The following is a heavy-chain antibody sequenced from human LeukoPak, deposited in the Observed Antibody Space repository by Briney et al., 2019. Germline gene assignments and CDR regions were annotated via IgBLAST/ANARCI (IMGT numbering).Heavy chain of an antibody. CDR1: GDTFSGNA. V-gene: IGHV1-69*05. D-gene: IGHD1-7*01. Sequence: GASVKVSCKASGDTFSGNAFSWVRQAPGQGLEWMGGIIPIFGTANYAQKFQGRVTITTDESTSTAYMELSSLRSEDTAVYYCASYGTLELPYYFDYWGQGTLVTVSS. J-gene: IGHJ4*02. CDR3: ASYGTLELPYYFDY. CDR2: IIPIFGTA.